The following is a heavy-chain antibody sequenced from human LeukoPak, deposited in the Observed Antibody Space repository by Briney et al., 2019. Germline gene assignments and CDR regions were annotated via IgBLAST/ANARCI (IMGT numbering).Heavy chain of an antibody. CDR1: GGSFSGYY. D-gene: IGHD5-18*01. J-gene: IGHJ4*02. CDR3: ARGSDHDTAMGWPLDY. CDR2: INHSGST. Sequence: SETLSLTRAVYGGSFSGYYWSWIRQPPGKGLEWIGEINHSGSTNYNPSLKSRVTISVDTSKNQFSLKLSSVTAADTAVYYCARGSDHDTAMGWPLDYWGQGTLVTVSS. V-gene: IGHV4-34*01.